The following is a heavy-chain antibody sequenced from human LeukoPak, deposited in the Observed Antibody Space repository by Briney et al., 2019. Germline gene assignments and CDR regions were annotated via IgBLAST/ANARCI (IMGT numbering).Heavy chain of an antibody. V-gene: IGHV3-30*03. J-gene: IGHJ4*02. Sequence: SGGSLRLSCAASGFTFNRFGMHWVRQAPGKGLEWVAVMSYDGRNKYYSGSVRGRFSISRDNSKNTLYLQMTGLRPEDTALYYCARSYVSSVVFSGFDYWGQGVLVTVSS. CDR1: GFTFNRFG. D-gene: IGHD3-16*01. CDR2: MSYDGRNK. CDR3: ARSYVSSVVFSGFDY.